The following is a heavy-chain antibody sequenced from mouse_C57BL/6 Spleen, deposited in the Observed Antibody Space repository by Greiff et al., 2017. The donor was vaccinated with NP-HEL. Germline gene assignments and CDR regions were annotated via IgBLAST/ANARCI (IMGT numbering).Heavy chain of an antibody. V-gene: IGHV1-64*01. CDR2: IHPNSGST. CDR1: GYTFTSYW. J-gene: IGHJ1*03. CDR3: ARATYGSSWYFDV. Sequence: QVQLQQPGAELVKPGASVKLSCKASGYTFTSYWMHWVKQRPGQGLEWIGMIHPNSGSTNYNEKFKSKATLTVDKSSSTAYMQLSSLTSEDSAVYYCARATYGSSWYFDVWGTGTTVTVSS. D-gene: IGHD1-1*01.